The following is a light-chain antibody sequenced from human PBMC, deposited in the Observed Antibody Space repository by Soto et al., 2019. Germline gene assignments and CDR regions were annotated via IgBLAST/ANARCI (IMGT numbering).Light chain of an antibody. V-gene: IGLV4-60*02. Sequence: QLVLTQSSSASASLGSSVKLTCTLSSGHSIYTIAWHQQLPGKAPRYLMNLEGSGSYNKGSGVPDRFSGSSSGADRYLTISNLQFEDEADYYCETWDTNKWVFGGGTKLTVL. J-gene: IGLJ3*02. CDR3: ETWDTNKWV. CDR1: SGHSIYT. CDR2: LEGSGSY.